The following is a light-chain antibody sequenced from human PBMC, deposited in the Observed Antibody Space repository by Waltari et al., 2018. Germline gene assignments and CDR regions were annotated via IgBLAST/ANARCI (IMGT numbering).Light chain of an antibody. CDR2: GTS. Sequence: IVMTQSPATLSLSPGESATLSCRASQSVRSTFAWFQQNPGQPPRLLIYGTSTRATGIPARFTGSGSGTEFSLTISSLQPEDFATYYCQQYDYWPWTFGQGTRVETK. V-gene: IGKV3D-15*01. CDR1: QSVRST. CDR3: QQYDYWPWT. J-gene: IGKJ1*01.